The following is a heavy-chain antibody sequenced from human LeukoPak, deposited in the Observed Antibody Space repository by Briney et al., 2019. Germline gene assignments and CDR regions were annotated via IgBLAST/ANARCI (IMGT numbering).Heavy chain of an antibody. CDR2: ISGSGGST. CDR3: AKDLDLNYYDSSGANYGDY. Sequence: GGSLRPSCAASGFTFSSYAMSWVRQAPGKGLEWVSAISGSGGSTYYADSVKGRFAISRDNSKNTLYLQMNSLRAEDTAVYYCAKDLDLNYYDSSGANYGDYWGQGTLVTVSS. V-gene: IGHV3-23*01. CDR1: GFTFSSYA. D-gene: IGHD3-22*01. J-gene: IGHJ4*02.